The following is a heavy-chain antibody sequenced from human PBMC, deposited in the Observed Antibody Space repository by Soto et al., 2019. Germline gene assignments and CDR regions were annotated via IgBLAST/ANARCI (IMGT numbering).Heavy chain of an antibody. Sequence: ASVKVSCKASGYTFTAYYMHWVRQAPGQGLEWMGWINPNSGVTNYAQRFQGRVTMTRDTSISTVYMDLSSLISDDTAVYFCARGGLVVANWFDPWGQGTLVTVSS. D-gene: IGHD2-15*01. CDR3: ARGGLVVANWFDP. CDR2: INPNSGVT. V-gene: IGHV1-2*02. J-gene: IGHJ5*02. CDR1: GYTFTAYY.